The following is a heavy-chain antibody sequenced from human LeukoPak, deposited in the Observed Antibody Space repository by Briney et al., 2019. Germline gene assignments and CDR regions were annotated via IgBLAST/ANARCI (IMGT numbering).Heavy chain of an antibody. CDR1: GFTFSDYY. CDR2: ISSSGSNI. Sequence: GALRLSCAASGFTFSDYYMGWIRQAPGKGLEWVSYISSSGSNIYYADSVKGRFTISRDNAKNSLYLQMNSLRAEDTAVYYCAREGDIVVVPAAIDYWGQGTLVTVSS. D-gene: IGHD2-2*01. CDR3: AREGDIVVVPAAIDY. V-gene: IGHV3-11*01. J-gene: IGHJ4*02.